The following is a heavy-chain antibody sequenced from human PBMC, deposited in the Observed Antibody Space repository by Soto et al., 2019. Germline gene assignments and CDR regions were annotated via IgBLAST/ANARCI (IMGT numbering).Heavy chain of an antibody. Sequence: QVQLVQSGAEVKKPGSSVKVSCKAPGGTFSSYAISWVRQAPGQGLEWMGGIIPIVGTAKYAQKFQGRVTITADESTSTGYMGLSSRRSEDTAVYCCARSQGGSSSLDIYYYYYYGMDVWGQGNTVTVSS. CDR3: ARSQGGSSSLDIYYYYYYGMDV. J-gene: IGHJ6*01. CDR1: GGTFSSYA. V-gene: IGHV1-69*01. D-gene: IGHD2-15*01. CDR2: IIPIVGTA.